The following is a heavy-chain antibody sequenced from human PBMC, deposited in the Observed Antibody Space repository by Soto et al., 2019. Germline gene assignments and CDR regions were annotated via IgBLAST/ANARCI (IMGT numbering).Heavy chain of an antibody. V-gene: IGHV4-4*02. CDR1: GYSIRDGYW. Sequence: QVQLQESGPGLVKPSGTLSLTCAVSGYSIRDGYWWTWVRQTPGKGLEGIGEVHHSGATNYNPALGSRLPISVDKAKTQFYLSLRTLTAAATATYYCGRNGEYSADLWGRGSLVTVSS. CDR3: GRNGEYSADL. D-gene: IGHD4-17*01. CDR2: VHHSGAT. J-gene: IGHJ5*02.